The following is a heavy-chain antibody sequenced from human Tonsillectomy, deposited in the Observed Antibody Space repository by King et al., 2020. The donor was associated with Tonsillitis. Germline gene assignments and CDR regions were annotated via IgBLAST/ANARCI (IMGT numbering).Heavy chain of an antibody. CDR2: ISWNSGRI. J-gene: IGHJ4*02. CDR3: AKDTTLGASTYYFDY. V-gene: IGHV3-9*01. D-gene: IGHD1-26*01. Sequence: QLVQSGGGFVQPGRSLRLSCAASGFSFDEYAMHWVRQVPGKGLEWVSGISWNSGRIAYADSVKGRFTISRDNAKNSLYLQMNSLRAEDPALYYCAKDTTLGASTYYFDYGGQGTPVTVSS. CDR1: GFSFDEYA.